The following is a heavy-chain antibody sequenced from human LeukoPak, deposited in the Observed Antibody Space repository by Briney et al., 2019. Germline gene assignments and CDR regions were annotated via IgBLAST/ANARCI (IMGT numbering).Heavy chain of an antibody. D-gene: IGHD3-3*01. J-gene: IGHJ4*02. CDR3: AKLFGVVINYLDY. CDR1: GFTFSSYG. CDR2: IWYDGSNK. V-gene: IGHV3-33*06. Sequence: GVSLRLSCAASGFTFSSYGMHWVRQAPGKGLEWVAVIWYDGSNKYYADSVKGRFTISRDNSKNTLYLQMNSLRAEDTAVYYCAKLFGVVINYLDYWGQGALVTVSS.